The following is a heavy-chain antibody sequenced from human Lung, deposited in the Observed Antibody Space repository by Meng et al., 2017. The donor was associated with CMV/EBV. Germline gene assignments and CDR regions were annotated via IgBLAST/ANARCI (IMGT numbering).Heavy chain of an antibody. J-gene: IGHJ4*02. CDR2: VVYSGTT. CDR1: GGSISRSSYY. CDR3: ARHHHSPTFDY. V-gene: IGHV4-39*01. D-gene: IGHD1-14*01. Sequence: RPLRGWAPGRSKPAGTRSLTLTVSGGSISRSSYYWAWIRQPPGEGLEWIGSVVYSGTTYYTSSLKSRVSISVDTSKNQFSLKLSSVTAADTAVYYCARHHHSPTFDYWGQGTLVTVSS.